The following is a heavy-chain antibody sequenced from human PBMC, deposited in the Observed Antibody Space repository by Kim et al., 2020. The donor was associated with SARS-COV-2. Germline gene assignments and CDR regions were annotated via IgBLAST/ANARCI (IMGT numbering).Heavy chain of an antibody. V-gene: IGHV3-49*03. J-gene: IGHJ4*02. D-gene: IGHD2-21*02. CDR1: GFIFGDYA. Sequence: SLRLSCTVSGFIFGDYAMTWFRQAPGKGLEWVGFIRGKAHGETTHYAASVKGRFTISIDDTRKIAYLQMNSLKTEDTAVYYCSSYTNTWTAFDYWGQGTLVTVSS. CDR3: SSYTNTWTAFDY. CDR2: IRGKAHGETT.